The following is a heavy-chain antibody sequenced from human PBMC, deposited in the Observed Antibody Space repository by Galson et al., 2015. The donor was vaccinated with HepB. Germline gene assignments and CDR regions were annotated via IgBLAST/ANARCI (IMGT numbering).Heavy chain of an antibody. V-gene: IGHV1-69*13. Sequence: SVKVSCKASGGTFSSYAISWVRQAPGQGLEWMGGVIPIFGTANYAQKFQGRVTITADESTSTAYMELSSLRSEDTAVYYCARDIGLELGWFVPWGQGTLVTVSS. J-gene: IGHJ5*02. CDR1: GGTFSSYA. CDR2: VIPIFGTA. CDR3: ARDIGLELGWFVP. D-gene: IGHD1-7*01.